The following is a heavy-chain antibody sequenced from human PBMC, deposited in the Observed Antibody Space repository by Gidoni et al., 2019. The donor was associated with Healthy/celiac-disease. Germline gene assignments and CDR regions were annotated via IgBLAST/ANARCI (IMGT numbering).Heavy chain of an antibody. CDR3: ARDQDIVVVPAAHYYYYYGMDV. D-gene: IGHD2-2*01. V-gene: IGHV3-33*01. J-gene: IGHJ6*02. Sequence: VPLVGSGGDWVQPGRSLRLSCSASRLTFSGYGLHRVRQASGKGLEWVAVIGYDGSNKYYADSVKGRFTISRDNSKNTLYLQMNSLRAEDTAVYYCARDQDIVVVPAAHYYYYYGMDVWGQGTTVTVSS. CDR1: RLTFSGYG. CDR2: IGYDGSNK.